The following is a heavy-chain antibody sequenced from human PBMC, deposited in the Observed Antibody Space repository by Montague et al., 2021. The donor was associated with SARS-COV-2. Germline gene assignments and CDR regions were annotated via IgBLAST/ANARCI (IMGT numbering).Heavy chain of an antibody. CDR3: ARVHPLWFGELLLDYCYYYGMDV. Sequence: SETLSLTCAVSGGSISSSNWCSLVRQPPGKGLEWIGEIYHSGSTNYNPSLKSRVTISVDKSKNQFSLKLCSVTAADTAVYYCARVHPLWFGELLLDYCYYYGMDVWGQGTPVTVSS. V-gene: IGHV4-4*02. CDR1: GGSISSSNW. J-gene: IGHJ6*02. CDR2: IYHSGST. D-gene: IGHD3-10*01.